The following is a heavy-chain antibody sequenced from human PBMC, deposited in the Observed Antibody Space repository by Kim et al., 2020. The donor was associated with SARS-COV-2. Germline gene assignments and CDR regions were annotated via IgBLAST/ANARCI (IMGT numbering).Heavy chain of an antibody. J-gene: IGHJ3*02. CDR2: INHSGST. V-gene: IGHV4-34*01. CDR1: GGSFSGYY. D-gene: IGHD6-19*01. Sequence: SETLSLTCAVYGGSFSGYYWSWIRQPPGKGLEWIGEINHSGSTNYNPSLKSRVTISVDTSKNQFSLKLSSVTAADTAVYYCARGIWGRYSSGSSHIDAFDIWGQGTMVTVSS. CDR3: ARGIWGRYSSGSSHIDAFDI.